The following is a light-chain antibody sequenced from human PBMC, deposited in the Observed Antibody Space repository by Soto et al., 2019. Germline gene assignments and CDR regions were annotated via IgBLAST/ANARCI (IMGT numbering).Light chain of an antibody. CDR2: GAS. V-gene: IGKV3-15*01. J-gene: IGKJ5*01. CDR1: QTVSTS. Sequence: EIVMTQSPDTLSVSPGERGTLSCRASQTVSTSLAWYQQKPGQPPRLLIQGASTRATGVPARFSGSGSGTEFTLTISRLEPEDFAVYYCQQYGSSPITFGQGTRLEIK. CDR3: QQYGSSPIT.